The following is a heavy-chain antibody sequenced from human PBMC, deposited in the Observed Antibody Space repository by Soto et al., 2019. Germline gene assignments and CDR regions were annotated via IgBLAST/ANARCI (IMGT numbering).Heavy chain of an antibody. CDR1: GFSFSSYA. V-gene: IGHV3-23*01. J-gene: IGHJ4*02. CDR2: ISGSDGST. D-gene: IGHD1-1*01. Sequence: EVQLLESGGGLVQPGGSLRLSCVASGFSFSSYAMSWVRQAPGKGLEWVSVISGSDGSTYYADSVKGRFTISRDNSKNTLYLQMNSLRAEDTAVYYCAKDREREARYEDYWGQGTLVTVSS. CDR3: AKDREREARYEDY.